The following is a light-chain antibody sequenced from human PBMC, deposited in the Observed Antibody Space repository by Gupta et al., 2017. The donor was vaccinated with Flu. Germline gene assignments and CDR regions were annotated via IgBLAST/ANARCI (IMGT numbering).Light chain of an antibody. CDR2: FAS. CDR3: QQTYTAPFA. CDR1: QSIGKY. V-gene: IGKV1-39*01. Sequence: DVQLTHSPSSLSASVGDRVTITCRASQSIGKYLHWYQHRPGQAPKLLIYFASNLQSGVPSGFSGSGSGTDFTLTISSLQPEDLATYFCQQTYTAPFAFGPGTNV. J-gene: IGKJ3*01.